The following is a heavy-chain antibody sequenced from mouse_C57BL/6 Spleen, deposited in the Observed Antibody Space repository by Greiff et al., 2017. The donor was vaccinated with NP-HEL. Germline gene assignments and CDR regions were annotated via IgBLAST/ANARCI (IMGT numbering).Heavy chain of an antibody. J-gene: IGHJ2*01. D-gene: IGHD1-1*01. CDR1: GYTFTSYW. CDR2: IDPNSGGT. CDR3: AREDYGSRGDYFDY. Sequence: LVESGAELVKPGASVKLSCKASGYTFTSYWMHWVKQRPGRGLEWIGRIDPNSGGTKYNEKFKSKATLTVDKPSSTAYMQLSSLTSEDSAVYYCAREDYGSRGDYFDYWGQGTTLTVSS. V-gene: IGHV1-72*01.